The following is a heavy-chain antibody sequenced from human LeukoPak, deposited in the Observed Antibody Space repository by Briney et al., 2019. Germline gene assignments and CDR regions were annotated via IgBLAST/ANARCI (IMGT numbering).Heavy chain of an antibody. Sequence: PERSLRLSCAASGFTFSNYGMHWVRQTPGKGLEWVAVMSYDGSNKYYADSVKGRFTISRDNSKNTLYLQMHSLRAEDTAVYYCAKGFYYDSSGYYEVDYYFDFWGQGTLVTVCS. V-gene: IGHV3-30*18. CDR2: MSYDGSNK. CDR1: GFTFSNYG. CDR3: AKGFYYDSSGYYEVDYYFDF. J-gene: IGHJ4*02. D-gene: IGHD3-22*01.